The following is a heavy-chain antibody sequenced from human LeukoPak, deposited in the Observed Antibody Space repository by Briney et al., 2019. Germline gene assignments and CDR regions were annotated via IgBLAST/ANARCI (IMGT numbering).Heavy chain of an antibody. CDR3: AREPVGTNRSFDF. CDR1: GGSISTYF. CDR2: IYASGTT. D-gene: IGHD2-8*01. Sequence: AETLSLTCTVSGGSISTYFWSWIRQPAGKGLEWIWRIYASGTTNYHPYLKSGVTMSLATSKNQFSLNLTSVTAADSALYYCAREPVGTNRSFDFWGQGTLVTVSS. J-gene: IGHJ4*02. V-gene: IGHV4-4*07.